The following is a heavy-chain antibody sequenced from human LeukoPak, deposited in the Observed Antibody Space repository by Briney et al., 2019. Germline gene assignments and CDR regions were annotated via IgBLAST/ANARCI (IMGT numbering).Heavy chain of an antibody. Sequence: PGGSLRLSCAASGFSFSSYALSWVRQAPGKGLEWVSAISGSGGSTYYADSVKGRFTISRDNSKNTLYLQMNSLRAEDTAVYYCAKPLWSGSYYSYPWGQGTLVTVSS. V-gene: IGHV3-23*01. J-gene: IGHJ5*02. CDR1: GFSFSSYA. CDR3: AKPLWSGSYYSYP. D-gene: IGHD3-10*01. CDR2: ISGSGGST.